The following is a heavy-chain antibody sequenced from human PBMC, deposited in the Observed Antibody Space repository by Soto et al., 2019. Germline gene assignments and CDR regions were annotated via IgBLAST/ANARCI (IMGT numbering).Heavy chain of an antibody. CDR3: ARRVGATTPIDY. D-gene: IGHD1-26*01. CDR2: IKQDGSER. J-gene: IGHJ4*02. Sequence: PGGSLRLSCAASGFSFSSYWMNWVRQAPGKGLEWVANIKQDGSERYYVDSVKGRFSVSRDNAKNSLYLQMSSLRAEDTAVYYCARRVGATTPIDYWGPGTLVTVSS. CDR1: GFSFSSYW. V-gene: IGHV3-7*03.